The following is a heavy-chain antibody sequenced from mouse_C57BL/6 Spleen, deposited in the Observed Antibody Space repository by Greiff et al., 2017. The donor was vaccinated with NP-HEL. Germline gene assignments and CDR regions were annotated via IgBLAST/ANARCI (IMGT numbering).Heavy chain of an antibody. CDR3: ARSAPHYYAQDY. CDR1: GYAFSSYW. Sequence: QVQLQESGAELVKPGASVKISCKASGYAFSSYWMNWVKQRPGKGLEWIGQIYPGDGDTNYNGKFKGKATLTADKSSSTAYMQLSSLTSEDSAVYFCARSAPHYYAQDYWGQGTTLTVSS. D-gene: IGHD1-2*01. J-gene: IGHJ2*01. V-gene: IGHV1-80*01. CDR2: IYPGDGDT.